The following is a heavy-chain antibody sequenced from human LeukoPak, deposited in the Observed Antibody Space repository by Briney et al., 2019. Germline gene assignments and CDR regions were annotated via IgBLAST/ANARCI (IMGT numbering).Heavy chain of an antibody. D-gene: IGHD5-12*01. V-gene: IGHV3-23*01. CDR1: GFIFSSYA. Sequence: GSLRLSCAASGFIFSSYAMSWVRQAPGKGLEWVSAISGSGGSTYYADSVKGRFTISRDNSKNTLYLQMNSLRAEDTAVYYCAKVPIVATIGSFDYWGQGTLVTVSS. CDR3: AKVPIVATIGSFDY. CDR2: ISGSGGST. J-gene: IGHJ4*02.